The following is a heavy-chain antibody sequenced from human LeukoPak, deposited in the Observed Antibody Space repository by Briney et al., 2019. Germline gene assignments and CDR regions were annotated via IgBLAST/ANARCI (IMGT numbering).Heavy chain of an antibody. CDR1: GFTFDDYA. D-gene: IGHD1-26*01. CDR2: ISWNSGSI. Sequence: GGSLRLSCAASGFTFDDYAMHWVRQAPGKGLEWVSGISWNSGSIGYADSVKGRFTISRDNAKNSLYLQMNSLRAEDTALYYCAKDISGWWELPPYYFDYWGQGTLVTVSS. CDR3: AKDISGWWELPPYYFDY. J-gene: IGHJ4*02. V-gene: IGHV3-9*01.